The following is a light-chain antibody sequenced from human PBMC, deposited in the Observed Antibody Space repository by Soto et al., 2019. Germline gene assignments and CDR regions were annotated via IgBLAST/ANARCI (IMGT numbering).Light chain of an antibody. CDR1: RGVTNNY. CDR2: GTS. Sequence: EIVLTQSPGTLSLSPGESATLSCRASRGVTNNYLAWYQRKPGQAPRLLIYGTSYRATDIPRRFSGSGSGTDFTLTISRLEPEDFAVYYCQQYGSSPPTFGQGTKVEIQ. J-gene: IGKJ1*01. CDR3: QQYGSSPPT. V-gene: IGKV3-20*01.